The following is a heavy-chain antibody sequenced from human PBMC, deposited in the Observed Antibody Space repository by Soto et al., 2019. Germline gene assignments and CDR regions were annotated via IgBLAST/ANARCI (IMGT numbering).Heavy chain of an antibody. CDR1: GGTISGYY. D-gene: IGHD3-3*01. J-gene: IGHJ5*02. CDR3: ARGQRFSDWFDP. Sequence: PSETLSLTCRVSGGTISGYYWTWIRQPAGKRLEWIGRIYSIVNTKCNPSLQSRVTMSLDTSNNQFSLRLTSVTAADTAVYYCARGQRFSDWFDPWGQGTLVTVSS. V-gene: IGHV4-4*07. CDR2: IYSIVNT.